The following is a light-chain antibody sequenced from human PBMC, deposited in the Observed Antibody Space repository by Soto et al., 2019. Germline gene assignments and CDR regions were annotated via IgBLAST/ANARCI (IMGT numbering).Light chain of an antibody. Sequence: DIVMTQSPDSLAVSLGERATINCKPSRSLLYTSNNKNNLAWYQQKPGQPPKLLIYWASTRESGVPDRFSGSGSGTDFTLTISSLQAEDVAVYYCQEYYDTPYTFGPGTKVDIQ. CDR1: RSLLYTSNNKNN. J-gene: IGKJ3*01. V-gene: IGKV4-1*01. CDR3: QEYYDTPYT. CDR2: WAS.